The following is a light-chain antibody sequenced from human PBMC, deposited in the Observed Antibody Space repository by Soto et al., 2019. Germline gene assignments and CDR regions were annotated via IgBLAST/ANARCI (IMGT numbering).Light chain of an antibody. CDR3: QHCGSALFT. V-gene: IGKV3-20*01. J-gene: IGKJ3*01. CDR1: QSFSSSY. Sequence: EIVLTQSPGTLSLSPGERATLSCRASQSFSSSYLAWYQQKPGQAPRLLIYGASSRSTGIPDRFSGSGSGTDFSLTISSLEAEDVAVYYCQHCGSALFTFGPGTKVDVK. CDR2: GAS.